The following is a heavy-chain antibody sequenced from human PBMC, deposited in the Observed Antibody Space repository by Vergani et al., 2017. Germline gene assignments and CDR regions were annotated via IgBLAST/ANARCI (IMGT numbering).Heavy chain of an antibody. V-gene: IGHV1-69*01. Sequence: WIRQSPEKGLEWMGGIIPIFGTANYAQKFQGRVTITADESTSTAYMELSSLRSEDTAVYYCARRYCSSTSCLNWFDPWGQGTLVTVSS. CDR3: ARRYCSSTSCLNWFDP. CDR2: IIPIFGTA. D-gene: IGHD2-2*01. J-gene: IGHJ5*02.